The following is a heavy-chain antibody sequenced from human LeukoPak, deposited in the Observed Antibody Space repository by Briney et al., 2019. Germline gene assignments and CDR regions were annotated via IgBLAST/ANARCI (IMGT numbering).Heavy chain of an antibody. Sequence: SVKVSCKASGGTFSSYTISWVRQAPGQGLEWMGRVIPILGIANYAQKFQGRVTITADKSTSTAYMELSSLRSEDTAVYYCARGGFSSSGWYKNWFDPWGQGTLVTVSS. CDR1: GGTFSSYT. V-gene: IGHV1-69*02. CDR2: VIPILGIA. CDR3: ARGGFSSSGWYKNWFDP. J-gene: IGHJ5*02. D-gene: IGHD6-19*01.